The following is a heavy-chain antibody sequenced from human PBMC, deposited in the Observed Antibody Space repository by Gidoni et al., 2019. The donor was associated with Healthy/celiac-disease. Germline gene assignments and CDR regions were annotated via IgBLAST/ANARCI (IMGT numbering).Heavy chain of an antibody. CDR1: GFTFRSYA. CDR2: ISYDGSNK. J-gene: IGHJ4*02. V-gene: IGHV3-30-3*01. Sequence: QVQLVESGGGVVQPGRSLRLSCAASGFTFRSYAMHWVRQAPGKGLEWVAVISYDGSNKYYADSVKGRFTISRDNSKNTLYLQMNSLRAEDTAVYYCARDGRLGGSGSLDLDYWGQGTLVTVSS. D-gene: IGHD3-10*01. CDR3: ARDGRLGGSGSLDLDY.